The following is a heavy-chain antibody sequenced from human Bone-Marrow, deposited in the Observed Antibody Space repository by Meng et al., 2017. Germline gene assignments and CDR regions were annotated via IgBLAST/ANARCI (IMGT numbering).Heavy chain of an antibody. V-gene: IGHV4-39*01. CDR2: INHSGGT. CDR3: ARQGDTAMATFDY. D-gene: IGHD5-18*01. J-gene: IGHJ4*02. CDR1: GGSTTSTSYY. Sequence: QLQLQESGPGLVKPSETLSLTCTVSGGSTTSTSYYWDWIRQSPAKGLEWIGEINHSGGTKYTPSLESRVTISIDTSKNQFSLKLSSVTAADTAIYYCARQGDTAMATFDYWGQGTLVTVSS.